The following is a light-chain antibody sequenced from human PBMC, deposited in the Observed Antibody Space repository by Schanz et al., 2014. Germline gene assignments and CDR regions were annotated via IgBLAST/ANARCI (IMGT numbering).Light chain of an antibody. CDR1: SSDVGGYNY. V-gene: IGLV2-14*01. Sequence: QSALTQPASVSGSPGQSITISCTGTSSDVGGYNYVSWYQQHPGKAPKLMIYDVSSRPSGVSNRFSGSKSGNTASLTISGLQAEDEGDYYCNSYTSSNTWVFGGGTQLTVL. J-gene: IGLJ3*02. CDR2: DVS. CDR3: NSYTSSNTWV.